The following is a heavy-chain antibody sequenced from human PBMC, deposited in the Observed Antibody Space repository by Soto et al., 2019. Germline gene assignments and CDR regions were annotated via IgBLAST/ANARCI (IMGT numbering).Heavy chain of an antibody. CDR1: GVTFSKFI. D-gene: IGHD6-19*01. Sequence: QVQLEQSGGEVKKPGSSVKVSCKASGVTFSKFIMTWVRQAPGLGLEWVGGIIPIFGTANYAQKFQGRVTITADESTSTSTQEVSNLTSEDTAVYYCTKVRYSSPMGYYYGMDVWGQGTAVTVPS. V-gene: IGHV1-69*01. J-gene: IGHJ6*02. CDR3: TKVRYSSPMGYYYGMDV. CDR2: IIPIFGTA.